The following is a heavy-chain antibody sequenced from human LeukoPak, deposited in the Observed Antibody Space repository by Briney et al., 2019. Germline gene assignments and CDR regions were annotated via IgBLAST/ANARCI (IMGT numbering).Heavy chain of an antibody. CDR3: AGSLGYSSDSYYYGMDV. CDR2: IYFAGSA. CDR1: GFIFSSYE. V-gene: IGHV3-66*01. D-gene: IGHD5-12*01. Sequence: GGSLRLSCAASGFIFSSYEMNWVRQAPGKGLEWVSVIYFAGSAYYADSVKGRFTISRDDSKNTVYLQMDILSADDTAVYYCAGSLGYSSDSYYYGMDVWGQGTTVIVSS. J-gene: IGHJ6*02.